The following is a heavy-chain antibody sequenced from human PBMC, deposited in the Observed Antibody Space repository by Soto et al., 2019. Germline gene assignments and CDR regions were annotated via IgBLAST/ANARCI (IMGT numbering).Heavy chain of an antibody. CDR3: TRGPPRVQWFDP. CDR1: GGAVSSGTYY. J-gene: IGHJ5*02. V-gene: IGHV4-61*01. CDR2: IYFTGST. Sequence: SETLSLTCTVSGGAVSSGTYYWSWIRQPPGKGLEWIGRIYFTGSTNYNPSLKSRVTMSLDTSRNQFSLKLSSVTAADTAVYYCTRGPPRVQWFDPWGLGTLVTVSS.